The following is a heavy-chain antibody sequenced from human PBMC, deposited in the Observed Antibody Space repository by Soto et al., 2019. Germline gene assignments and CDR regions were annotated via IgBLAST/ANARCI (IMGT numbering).Heavy chain of an antibody. Sequence: QVQLVESGGGVVQTGASLRLSCSASGFTFTSFAIHWVRQAPGKGLEWVAVISENGVNKYSAESVRGRFVISRDNSKNTVELEMNSLIPEDTAIYFCARRLTKTVSALGYWGQGTLVTVSS. J-gene: IGHJ4*02. CDR2: ISENGVNK. CDR1: GFTFTSFA. CDR3: ARRLTKTVSALGY. V-gene: IGHV3-30*09. D-gene: IGHD2-8*01.